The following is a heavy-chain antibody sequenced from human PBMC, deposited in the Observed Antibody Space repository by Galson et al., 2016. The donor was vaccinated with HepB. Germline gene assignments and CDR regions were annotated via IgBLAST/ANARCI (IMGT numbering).Heavy chain of an antibody. J-gene: IGHJ4*02. V-gene: IGHV3-9*01. Sequence: SLRLSCAASGFTFDDYAMHWVRQAPGKGLEWVSGISWNSFSIGYADSVKGRFTISRDDGKNTLYLQMNSLRAEDTAVYYCARVEIGYFYYWGQGTLVTVSS. D-gene: IGHD3-22*01. CDR2: ISWNSFSI. CDR1: GFTFDDYA. CDR3: ARVEIGYFYY.